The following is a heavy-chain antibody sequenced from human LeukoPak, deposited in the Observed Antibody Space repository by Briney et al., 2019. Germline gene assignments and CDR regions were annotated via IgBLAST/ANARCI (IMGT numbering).Heavy chain of an antibody. Sequence: PGGSLRLSCTASEFTFSSYWMHWVRQAPGKGLVWVSRINTDGSYTSYADSVKGRFTISRDNAKNTLYLQMNSLRAEDTAVYYCARDPAGDSSSGIDYWGQGTLVTV. V-gene: IGHV3-74*01. CDR1: EFTFSSYW. D-gene: IGHD6-6*01. CDR2: INTDGSYT. J-gene: IGHJ4*02. CDR3: ARDPAGDSSSGIDY.